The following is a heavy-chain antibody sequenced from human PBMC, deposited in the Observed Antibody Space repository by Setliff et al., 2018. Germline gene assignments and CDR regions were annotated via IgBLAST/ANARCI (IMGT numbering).Heavy chain of an antibody. J-gene: IGHJ6*02. Sequence: GGSLRLSCVASGYTFSSYAIHWVRQAPGKGLEWVALISWDGTKTSYADSVRGRFTISRDGSTSTVYMELSSLRSEDTAVYYCARDWNADSGSYDYYYGMDVWGQGTTVTVSS. CDR3: ARDWNADSGSYDYYYGMDV. CDR1: GYTFSSYA. D-gene: IGHD1-26*01. CDR2: ISWDGTKT. V-gene: IGHV3-30*03.